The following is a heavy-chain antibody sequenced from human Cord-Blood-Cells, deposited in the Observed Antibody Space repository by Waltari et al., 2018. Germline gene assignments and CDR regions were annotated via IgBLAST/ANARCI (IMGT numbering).Heavy chain of an antibody. Sequence: EVQLVESGGGLIQPGGSLRLSCAASGFTVSSNYMSWVRQAPGKGLEWVSVIYSSGSTYYADSVKGRFTISRDNSKNTLYLQMNSLRAEDTAVYYCARVAVMTMGSFDYWGQGTLVTVSS. CDR3: ARVAVMTMGSFDY. V-gene: IGHV3-53*01. CDR1: GFTVSSNY. D-gene: IGHD3-10*01. J-gene: IGHJ4*02. CDR2: IYSSGST.